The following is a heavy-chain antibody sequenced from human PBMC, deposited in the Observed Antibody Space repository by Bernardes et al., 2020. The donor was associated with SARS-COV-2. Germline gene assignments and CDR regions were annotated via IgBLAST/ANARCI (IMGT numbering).Heavy chain of an antibody. CDR2: IRSKTNNYAT. V-gene: IGHV3-73*01. CDR3: SKQRSSGGDI. J-gene: IGHJ3*02. Sequence: GGSLRLSCAASGFIFSVSAMHWVRQAPGKGLEWVGRIRSKTNNYATAYGASVKGRFTISRDDSENTAYLQMNSLKTEDSAIYYCSKQRSSGGDIWGQGTMVTVSS. CDR1: GFIFSVSA. D-gene: IGHD2-15*01.